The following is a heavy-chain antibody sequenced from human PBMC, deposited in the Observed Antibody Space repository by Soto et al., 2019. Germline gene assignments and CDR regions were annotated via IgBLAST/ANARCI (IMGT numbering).Heavy chain of an antibody. CDR2: IYYSGST. CDR3: ARRPAAFPFDP. V-gene: IGHV4-31*11. Sequence: SETLSLTCAVSGGSISSGGYYWSWIRQHPGKGLEWIGYIYYSGSTYYNPSLKSRVTISVDTSKNQLSLKLSSVTAADTAVYYCARRPAAFPFDPWGQGTLVTVSS. D-gene: IGHD2-2*01. J-gene: IGHJ5*02. CDR1: GGSISSGGYY.